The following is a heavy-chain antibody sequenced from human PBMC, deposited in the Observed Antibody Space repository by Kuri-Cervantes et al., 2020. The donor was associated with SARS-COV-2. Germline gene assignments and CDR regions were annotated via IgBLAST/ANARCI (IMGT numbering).Heavy chain of an antibody. J-gene: IGHJ6*03. V-gene: IGHV1-2*02. CDR1: GYTFTGYY. CDR3: ASRRDAAAGGLYYYYYMDV. CDR2: INPNSGGT. Sequence: ASVKVSCKASGYTFTGYYMHWVRQAPGQGLEWMGWINPNSGGTNYAQKFQGRVTMTRDTSISTAYMELSRLRSDDTAVYYCASRRDAAAGGLYYYYYMDVWGKGNTVIVSS. D-gene: IGHD6-13*01.